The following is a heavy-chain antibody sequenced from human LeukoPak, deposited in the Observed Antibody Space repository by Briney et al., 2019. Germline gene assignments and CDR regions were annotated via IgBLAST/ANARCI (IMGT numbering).Heavy chain of an antibody. J-gene: IGHJ4*02. CDR1: GFTFSSYG. CDR2: ISYDRSNK. Sequence: GGSLRLSCAASGFTFSSYGMHWVRQAPGKGLEWVAVISYDRSNKYYADSLKGRFTISRDNSKNTLYLQMNSLRTEDTAVYYCAKLPTVAATIAGSGYWGQGTLVTVSS. V-gene: IGHV3-30*18. D-gene: IGHD6-19*01. CDR3: AKLPTVAATIAGSGY.